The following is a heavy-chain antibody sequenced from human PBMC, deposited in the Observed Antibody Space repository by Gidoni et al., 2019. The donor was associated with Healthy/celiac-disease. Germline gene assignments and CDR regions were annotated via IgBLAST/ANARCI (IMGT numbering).Heavy chain of an antibody. D-gene: IGHD5-18*01. Sequence: EVQLVESGGGLVKPGGSLRLSCAASGFTFSNAWMNWVRQAPGKGLEWVGRIKSKTDGATTDYAAPVKGRFTISRDDSKNTLYLQMNSLKTEDTAVYYCTTGSSFVQLWSPWGQGTLVTVSS. CDR2: IKSKTDGATT. CDR1: GFTFSNAW. J-gene: IGHJ5*02. CDR3: TTGSSFVQLWSP. V-gene: IGHV3-15*07.